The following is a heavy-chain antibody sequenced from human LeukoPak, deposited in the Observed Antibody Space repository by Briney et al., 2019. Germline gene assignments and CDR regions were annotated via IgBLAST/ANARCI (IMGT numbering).Heavy chain of an antibody. CDR2: INAGNGKT. V-gene: IGHV1-3*01. J-gene: IGHJ4*02. CDR3: PTPWTAAGYYFDY. CDR1: VYTFTSYS. D-gene: IGHD6-13*01. Sequence: ASVKVSCKPSVYTFTSYSMRWVRPAPGQRREWVGWINAGNGKTKYSQKLQGRVTITRDTSARTAYMERSRLRSEDTAVYCCPTPWTAAGYYFDYCGQGTLVTVSS.